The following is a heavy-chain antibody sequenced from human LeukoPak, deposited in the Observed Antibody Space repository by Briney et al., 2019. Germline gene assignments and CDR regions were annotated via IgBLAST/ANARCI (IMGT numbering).Heavy chain of an antibody. Sequence: PGGSLRLSCVGSGFTFRSHAMSWVRQAPEKGLEFVSGIYENGGTTYYAGSVKGRFSISRDNSKNTLYLQMDSLRGEDTAVYYCAKDFRIGYSAHFDSWGQGALVTVSS. CDR1: GFTFRSHA. CDR2: IYENGGTT. V-gene: IGHV3-23*01. D-gene: IGHD2-21*01. CDR3: AKDFRIGYSAHFDS. J-gene: IGHJ4*02.